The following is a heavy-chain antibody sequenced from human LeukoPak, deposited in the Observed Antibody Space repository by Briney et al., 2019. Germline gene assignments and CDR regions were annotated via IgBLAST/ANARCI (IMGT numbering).Heavy chain of an antibody. V-gene: IGHV3-64*02. J-gene: IGHJ4*02. CDR2: ISSNGGST. CDR1: GFTFSNYA. D-gene: IGHD3-16*01. CDR3: ARDFLRGSPDFFDY. Sequence: GGSLRLSCAASGFTFSNYAMHWVRQAPGEGLEYVSAISSNGGSTYYADSVKGRFTISRDNSKNTLFLQMGSLRVEDMAVYYCARDFLRGSPDFFDYWGQGTLVTVSS.